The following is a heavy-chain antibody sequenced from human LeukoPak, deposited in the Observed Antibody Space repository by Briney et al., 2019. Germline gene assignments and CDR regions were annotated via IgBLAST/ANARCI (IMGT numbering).Heavy chain of an antibody. CDR2: IWYDGSNK. CDR3: ARDANPSWYCSGGSCYNDY. D-gene: IGHD2-15*01. J-gene: IGHJ4*02. V-gene: IGHV3-33*01. CDR1: GFTFSSYG. Sequence: PGGSLRLSCAASGFTFSSYGMHWVRQAPGKGLEWVAVIWYDGSNKYYADSVEGRFTISRDNSKNTLYLQMNSLRAEDTAVYYCARDANPSWYCSGGSCYNDYWGQGTLVTVSS.